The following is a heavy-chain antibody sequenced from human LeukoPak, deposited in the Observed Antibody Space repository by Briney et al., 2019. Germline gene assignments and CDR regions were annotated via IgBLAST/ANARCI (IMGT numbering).Heavy chain of an antibody. CDR3: AKDMYYDSSGPVFDY. J-gene: IGHJ4*02. CDR1: GFTVSSNY. CDR2: INTDGSST. D-gene: IGHD3-22*01. V-gene: IGHV3-74*01. Sequence: GGSLRLSCAASGFTVSSNYMSWVRQAPGKGLAWVSRINTDGSSTSNADSVKGRFTVSRDNAKNTLYLQMNSPRAEDTAVYYCAKDMYYDSSGPVFDYWGQGTLVTVSS.